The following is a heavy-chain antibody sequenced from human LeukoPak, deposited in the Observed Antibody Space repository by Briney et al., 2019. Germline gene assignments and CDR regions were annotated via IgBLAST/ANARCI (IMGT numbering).Heavy chain of an antibody. V-gene: IGHV3-23*01. J-gene: IGHJ4*02. CDR1: GFTFSSYA. CDR3: AKDLRGYCSGGSCYNNLDY. D-gene: IGHD2-15*01. CDR2: ISGSGGST. Sequence: GGSLRLSCAASGFTFSSYAMSWVRQAPGKGLEWVSAISGSGGSTYYAGSVKGRFTISRDNSKNTLYLQMNSLRAEDTAVYYCAKDLRGYCSGGSCYNNLDYWGQGTLVTVSS.